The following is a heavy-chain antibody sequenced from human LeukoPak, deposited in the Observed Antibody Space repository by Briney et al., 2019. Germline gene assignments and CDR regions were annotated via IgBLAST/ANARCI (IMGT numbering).Heavy chain of an antibody. CDR1: GGSISSSSYY. Sequence: SETLSLTCTVSGGSISSSSYYWSWIRQPPGKGLEWIGYIYYSGSTNYNPSLKSRVTISVDTSKNQFSLKLSSVTAADTAVYYCARGGKIYGSGFIDYWGQGTLVTVSS. J-gene: IGHJ4*02. CDR2: IYYSGST. V-gene: IGHV4-61*01. D-gene: IGHD3-10*01. CDR3: ARGGKIYGSGFIDY.